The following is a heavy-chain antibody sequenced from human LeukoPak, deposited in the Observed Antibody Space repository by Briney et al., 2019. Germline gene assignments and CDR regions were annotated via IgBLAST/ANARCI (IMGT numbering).Heavy chain of an antibody. D-gene: IGHD6-19*01. CDR3: ARHPAYRSGWYWYFDL. Sequence: SETLSLTCTVSGGPISSSHYYWDWIRQPPGKGLEWIGSIYYSGSTYYNPSLKSRVTISVDTSKNQFSLKLSSVTAADTAVYYCARHPAYRSGWYWYFDLWGRGTLVTVSS. J-gene: IGHJ2*01. CDR2: IYYSGST. V-gene: IGHV4-39*01. CDR1: GGPISSSHYY.